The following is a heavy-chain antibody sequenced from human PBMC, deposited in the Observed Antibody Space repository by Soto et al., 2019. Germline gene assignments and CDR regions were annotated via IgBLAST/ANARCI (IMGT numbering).Heavy chain of an antibody. CDR3: VRGGSGATSADLFDA. V-gene: IGHV3-21*01. D-gene: IGHD3-10*01. J-gene: IGHJ3*01. CDR1: GFTFSAYS. Sequence: GGSLRLSCAASGFTFSAYSINWVRQAPGKGLDWVSSISSTSSVIFYAESVRGRFTISRDNAKNSLYLQMNGLRAEDTAVYYCVRGGSGATSADLFDAWGQGTLVTVSS. CDR2: ISSTSSVI.